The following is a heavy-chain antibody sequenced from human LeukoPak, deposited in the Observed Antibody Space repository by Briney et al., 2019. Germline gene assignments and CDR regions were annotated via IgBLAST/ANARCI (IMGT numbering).Heavy chain of an antibody. Sequence: ASVKVSCKASGYTFTGYYMHWVRQAPGQGLEWMGWINPNSGGTNYAQKFQGRVTMIRDTSISTAYMELSRLRSDDTAVYYCARAYTLLSGYYYYMDVWGKGTTVTVSS. D-gene: IGHD3-3*01. CDR1: GYTFTGYY. CDR2: INPNSGGT. V-gene: IGHV1-2*02. CDR3: ARAYTLLSGYYYYMDV. J-gene: IGHJ6*03.